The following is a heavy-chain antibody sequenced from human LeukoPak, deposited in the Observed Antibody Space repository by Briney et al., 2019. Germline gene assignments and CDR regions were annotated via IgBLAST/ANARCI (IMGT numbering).Heavy chain of an antibody. D-gene: IGHD3-10*01. V-gene: IGHV1-46*01. CDR3: ARDRYLRITMVRGVIDLENWFDP. Sequence: ASVKVSCKASGYTFTSYYMHWVRQAPGQGLEWMGIINPSGGSTSYAQKFQGRVTMTRDMSTSTVYMELSSLRSEDTAVYYCARDRYLRITMVRGVIDLENWFDPWDQGTLVTVSS. CDR2: INPSGGST. CDR1: GYTFTSYY. J-gene: IGHJ5*02.